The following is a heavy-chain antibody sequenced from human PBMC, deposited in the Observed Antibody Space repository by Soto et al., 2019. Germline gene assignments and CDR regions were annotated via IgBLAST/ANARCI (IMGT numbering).Heavy chain of an antibody. D-gene: IGHD3-3*01. J-gene: IGHJ5*02. Sequence: ASVKVSCKASGYTFTSYGISWVRQAPGQGLEWMGWISAHSGNTNYAQHIQGRVTMTTDTSTSTAYMELRGLRSDDTAVYFCARGADFWSGYRWFDPWGQGTLVTVPQ. CDR3: ARGADFWSGYRWFDP. CDR2: ISAHSGNT. V-gene: IGHV1-18*01. CDR1: GYTFTSYG.